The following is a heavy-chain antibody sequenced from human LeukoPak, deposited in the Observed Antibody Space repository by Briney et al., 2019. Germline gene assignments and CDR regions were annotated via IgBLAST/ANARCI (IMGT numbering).Heavy chain of an antibody. CDR1: GGSITGYY. V-gene: IGHV4-4*07. D-gene: IGHD5-12*01. J-gene: IGHJ4*02. Sequence: SETLSLTCTVSGGSITGYYWTWIRQPAGKGLEWIGRVSDTGRAYYNPSLERRVTISLDTSNNRFSLKVTSVTAADTAVYYCARGTDMIPTSGYYSFVYWGQGTLVSVSS. CDR2: VSDTGRA. CDR3: ARGTDMIPTSGYYSFVY.